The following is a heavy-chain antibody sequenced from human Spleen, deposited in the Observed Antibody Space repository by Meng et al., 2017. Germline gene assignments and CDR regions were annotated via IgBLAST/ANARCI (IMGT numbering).Heavy chain of an antibody. J-gene: IGHJ3*02. Sequence: GGSLRLSCAASGFTFSSYAMHWVRQAPGKGLEWVAVISYDGSNKYYADSVKGRFTISRDNSKNTLYLQMNSLRAEDTAVYYCARSIGDFKTYYYDSSGLDAFDIWGQGTMVTVSS. D-gene: IGHD3-22*01. CDR3: ARSIGDFKTYYYDSSGLDAFDI. CDR1: GFTFSSYA. CDR2: ISYDGSNK. V-gene: IGHV3-30*04.